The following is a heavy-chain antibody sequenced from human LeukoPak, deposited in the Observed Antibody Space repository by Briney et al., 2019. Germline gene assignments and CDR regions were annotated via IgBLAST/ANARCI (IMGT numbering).Heavy chain of an antibody. J-gene: IGHJ6*02. V-gene: IGHV4-59*01. Sequence: SETLSLTCTVSGGSISSYDWSWIRQPPGKGLEWIGYIYYSGSTNYNPSLKSRVTISVDTSKNQFSLKLSSVTAADTAVYYCARVPEGYSSHYYYGMDVWGQGTTVTVSS. CDR2: IYYSGST. D-gene: IGHD5-18*01. CDR3: ARVPEGYSSHYYYGMDV. CDR1: GGSISSYD.